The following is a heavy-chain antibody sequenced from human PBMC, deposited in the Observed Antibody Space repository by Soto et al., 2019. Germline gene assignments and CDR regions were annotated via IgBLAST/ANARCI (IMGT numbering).Heavy chain of an antibody. CDR2: IVVGSGNT. J-gene: IGHJ6*02. CDR1: GFTFTNSA. V-gene: IGHV1-58*01. Sequence: SVKVSCKASGFTFTNSAVQWVRQARGQRLEWMGWIVVGSGNTKSARKFQERVTMTRDMSTSTAYMELRSLRSDDTAVYYCARVGIAKRQFYYCMDVWGQGTTVTVSS. CDR3: ARVGIAKRQFYYCMDV. D-gene: IGHD6-13*01.